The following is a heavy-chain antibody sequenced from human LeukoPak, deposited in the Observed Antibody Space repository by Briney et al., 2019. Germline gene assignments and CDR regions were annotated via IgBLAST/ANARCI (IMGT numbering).Heavy chain of an antibody. V-gene: IGHV4-34*01. D-gene: IGHD2-2*01. Sequence: GSTNYNPSLKSRVTISVDTSKNQFSLKLSSVTAADTAVYYCARDLVVPAARYYYYYYGMDVWGQGTTVTVSS. CDR2: GST. CDR3: ARDLVVPAARYYYYYYGMDV. J-gene: IGHJ6*02.